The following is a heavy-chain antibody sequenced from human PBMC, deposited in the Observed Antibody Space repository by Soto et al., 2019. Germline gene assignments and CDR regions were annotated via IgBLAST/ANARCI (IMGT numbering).Heavy chain of an antibody. CDR1: GGTFSSYA. CDR3: ARSRGKVVVAATHYGMDV. Sequence: QVQLVQSGAEVKKPGSSVKVSCKASGGTFSSYAISWVRQAPGQGLEWMGGIFPIFGTANYAQKFQGRVTITADESTSTAYMELSSLRSEDTAVYYCARSRGKVVVAATHYGMDVWGQGTTVTVSS. J-gene: IGHJ6*02. CDR2: IFPIFGTA. V-gene: IGHV1-69*01. D-gene: IGHD2-15*01.